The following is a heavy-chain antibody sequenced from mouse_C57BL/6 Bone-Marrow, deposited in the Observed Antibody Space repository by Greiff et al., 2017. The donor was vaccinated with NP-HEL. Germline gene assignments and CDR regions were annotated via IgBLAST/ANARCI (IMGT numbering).Heavy chain of an antibody. Sequence: VQLKQSGAELVRPGASVKLSCTASGFNIKDDYMHWVKQRPEQGLEWIGWIDPENGDTEYASKFQGKATITADTSSNTAYLQLSSLTSEDTAVYYCTTYSNYYWGQRTTLTVSS. V-gene: IGHV14-4*01. CDR1: GFNIKDDY. CDR3: TTYSNYY. J-gene: IGHJ2*01. CDR2: IDPENGDT. D-gene: IGHD2-5*01.